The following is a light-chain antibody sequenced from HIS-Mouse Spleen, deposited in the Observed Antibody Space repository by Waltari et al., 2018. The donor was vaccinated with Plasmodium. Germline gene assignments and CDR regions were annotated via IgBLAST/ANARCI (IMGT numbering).Light chain of an antibody. CDR3: QVWDSSSDHRV. CDR1: NIGSKS. Sequence: SYVLTQPPSVSVAPGQTARITCGGNNIGSKSVHWYQQKPGPAPVLVGYDDSYRPSGILGRFSGSNSGNTATLTISRGEAGDEADYYCQVWDSSSDHRVFGGGTKLTVL. J-gene: IGLJ3*02. V-gene: IGLV3-21*02. CDR2: DDS.